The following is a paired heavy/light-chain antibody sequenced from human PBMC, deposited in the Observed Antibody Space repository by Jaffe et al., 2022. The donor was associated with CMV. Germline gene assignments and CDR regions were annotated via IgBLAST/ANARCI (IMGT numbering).Heavy chain of an antibody. V-gene: IGHV3-11*01. Sequence: QVQLVESGGGLVKPGGSLRLSCAASGFTFSDYYMSWIRQAPGKGLEWVSYISSSGSTIYYADSVKGRFTISRDNAKNSLYLQMNSLRAEDTAVYYCARLKYYYDSSGFIAGYWGQGTLVTVSS. CDR3: ARLKYYYDSSGFIAGY. CDR1: GFTFSDYY. J-gene: IGHJ4*02. CDR2: ISSSGSTI. D-gene: IGHD3-22*01.
Light chain of an antibody. CDR3: QQYNNWPPGR. J-gene: IGKJ4*01. Sequence: EIVMTQSPATLSVSPGERATLSCRASQSVSSNLAWYQQKPGQAPRLLIYGASTRATGIPARFSGSGSGTEFTLTISSLQSEDFAVYYCQQYNNWPPGRFGGGTKVEIK. CDR2: GAS. CDR1: QSVSSN. V-gene: IGKV3D-15*01.